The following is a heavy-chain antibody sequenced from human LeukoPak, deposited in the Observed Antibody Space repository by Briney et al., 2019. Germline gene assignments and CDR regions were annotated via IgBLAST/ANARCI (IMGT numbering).Heavy chain of an antibody. Sequence: SQTLSLTCTVSGGSISSGDYYWSWIRQPPGKGLEWIGCIYYSGSTYYNPSLKSRVTISVDTSKNQFSLKLSSVTAADTAVYYCARALRGPHRAFGIWGQGTMVTVSS. J-gene: IGHJ3*02. CDR1: GGSISSGDYY. D-gene: IGHD5/OR15-5a*01. CDR2: IYYSGST. V-gene: IGHV4-30-4*08. CDR3: ARALRGPHRAFGI.